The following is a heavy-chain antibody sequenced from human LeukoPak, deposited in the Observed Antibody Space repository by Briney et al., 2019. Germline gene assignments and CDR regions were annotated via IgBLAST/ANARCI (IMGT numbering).Heavy chain of an antibody. Sequence: PGGSLRLSCAASGFTVSSNYMSWVRQAPGKGLEWVSVIYRDDTTYYADSVKGRFTIFRDNSKNTVYLQMNSLRDEDTAVYYCARAPYGVGYTAERDYWGQGALVTVSS. CDR3: ARAPYGVGYTAERDY. V-gene: IGHV3-53*01. CDR1: GFTVSSNY. J-gene: IGHJ4*02. D-gene: IGHD3-16*02. CDR2: IYRDDTT.